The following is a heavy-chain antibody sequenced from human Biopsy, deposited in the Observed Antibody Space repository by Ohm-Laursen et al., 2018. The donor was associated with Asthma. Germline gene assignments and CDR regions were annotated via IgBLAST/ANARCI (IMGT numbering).Heavy chain of an antibody. Sequence: SLRLSCAASGFTFRTYSMSWVRQAPGKGLEWVSYISSSSSTIYYADSVKGRFTISRDNAKNSLYLQMNSLRDEDTAVYYCARFKRGYSYGYAGVFDYWGQGTLVTVSS. D-gene: IGHD5-18*01. CDR3: ARFKRGYSYGYAGVFDY. CDR1: GFTFRTYS. CDR2: ISSSSSTI. J-gene: IGHJ4*02. V-gene: IGHV3-48*02.